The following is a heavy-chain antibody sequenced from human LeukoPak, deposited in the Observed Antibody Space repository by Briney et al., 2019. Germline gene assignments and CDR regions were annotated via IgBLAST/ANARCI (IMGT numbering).Heavy chain of an antibody. CDR1: GLTFSSNY. V-gene: IGHV3-53*01. CDR3: ARDQEYYDFWSGPPNWFDR. Sequence: GGSLRLSCAASGLTFSSNYMSWVRQAPGKGLEWVSVIYSGGSTYYADSVKGRFTISRDNSKNTLYLQMNSLRAEDTAVYYCARDQEYYDFWSGPPNWFDRWGQGTLVTVSS. CDR2: IYSGGST. D-gene: IGHD3-3*01. J-gene: IGHJ5*02.